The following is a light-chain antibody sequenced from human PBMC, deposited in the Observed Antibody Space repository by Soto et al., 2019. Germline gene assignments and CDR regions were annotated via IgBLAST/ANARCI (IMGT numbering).Light chain of an antibody. J-gene: IGKJ4*01. CDR2: AAS. CDR3: HQANNLPLT. Sequence: DFQMTQSPSSVSASVGDRVTITCRASRNINTSLAWYQQKPGKAPKLLIYAASTLQSGVTSRFSSSGSGTDFTLTISNLQPEDFATYYCHQANNLPLTFGGGTKVEIK. V-gene: IGKV1-12*01. CDR1: RNINTS.